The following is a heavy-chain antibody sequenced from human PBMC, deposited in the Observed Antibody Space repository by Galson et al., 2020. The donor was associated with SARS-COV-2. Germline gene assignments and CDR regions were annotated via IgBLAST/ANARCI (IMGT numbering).Heavy chain of an antibody. V-gene: IGHV3-43D*03. Sequence: GESLKISCAASGFTFDDFAMHWVRQAPGKGLEWVSLISWDGITTYYADSVKGRFTISRDNSKKSLYLQMNSLRAEDTALYYCAKAHCSGGRCYSPVYFYYAMDVWGQGTTVTVSS. J-gene: IGHJ6*02. CDR1: GFTFDDFA. CDR2: ISWDGITT. D-gene: IGHD2-15*01. CDR3: AKAHCSGGRCYSPVYFYYAMDV.